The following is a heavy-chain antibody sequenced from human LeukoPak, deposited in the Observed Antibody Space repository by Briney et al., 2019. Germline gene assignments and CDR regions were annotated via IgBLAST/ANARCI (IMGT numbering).Heavy chain of an antibody. CDR3: ARMGDSGSYGFDI. D-gene: IGHD3-10*01. CDR1: GYNFNDYY. J-gene: IGHJ3*02. Sequence: ASVKVSCKSSGYNFNDYYLHWVRQAPGQGLEWMAWIKPDSGVTNYAQRFQGWVTMTRDTSISTAYMELRRLTSDGTAVYYCARMGDSGSYGFDIWGQGTMVTVSS. V-gene: IGHV1-2*04. CDR2: IKPDSGVT.